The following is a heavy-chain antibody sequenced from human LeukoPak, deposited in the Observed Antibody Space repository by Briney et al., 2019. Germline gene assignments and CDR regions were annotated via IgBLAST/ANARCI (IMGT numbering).Heavy chain of an antibody. CDR1: GGSFSGYY. CDR2: INHSGST. D-gene: IGHD1-26*01. Sequence: PSETLSLTCAVYGGSFSGYYWSWIRQPPGKGLEWIGEINHSGSTNYNPSLKSRVTISVDTSKNQFSLKLSSVTAADTAVYYCARAAAKGGRIGYWGQGTLVTVSS. CDR3: ARAAAKGGRIGY. V-gene: IGHV4-34*01. J-gene: IGHJ4*02.